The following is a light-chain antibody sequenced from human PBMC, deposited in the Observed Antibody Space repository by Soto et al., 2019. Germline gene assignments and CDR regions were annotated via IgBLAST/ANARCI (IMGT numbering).Light chain of an antibody. Sequence: EAVLTQSPATLSVSPGERATLSCRASQSVATNVAWYQQRPGQAPRLLIYGASKRAIGLPARFSGSGSGTEFTLTSTSLQSEDFALYHCQQYNNWPHTFGQGTQVEIK. CDR3: QQYNNWPHT. V-gene: IGKV3-15*01. CDR1: QSVATN. J-gene: IGKJ1*01. CDR2: GAS.